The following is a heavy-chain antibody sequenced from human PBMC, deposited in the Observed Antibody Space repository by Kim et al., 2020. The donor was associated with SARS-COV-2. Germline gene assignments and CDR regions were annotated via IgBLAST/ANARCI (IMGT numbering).Heavy chain of an antibody. D-gene: IGHD3-10*01. Sequence: GGSLRLSCAASGFTFSSYWMSWVRQAPGKGLEWVGNIKQDGSGKYYVDSMKGRFTISRDNAKNSLYLQLNSLRAEDTAVYYCARESGVIMVGGVIRGLFDYWGQGTLVTVSS. J-gene: IGHJ4*02. CDR2: IKQDGSGK. CDR1: GFTFSSYW. CDR3: ARESGVIMVGGVIRGLFDY. V-gene: IGHV3-7*01.